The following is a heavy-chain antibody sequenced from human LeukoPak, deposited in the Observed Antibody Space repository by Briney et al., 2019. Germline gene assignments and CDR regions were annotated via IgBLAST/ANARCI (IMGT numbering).Heavy chain of an antibody. J-gene: IGHJ6*03. CDR3: ARGGTPSYYYYMDV. V-gene: IGHV1-2*02. Sequence: ASVKVSCKASGYTFTGYYMHWVRQAPGQGLEWTGWINPNSGGTNYAQKFQGRVTMTRDTSISTAYMELSRLRSDDTAVYYCARGGTPSYYYYMDVWGKGTTVTVSS. CDR2: INPNSGGT. CDR1: GYTFTGYY. D-gene: IGHD2-21*01.